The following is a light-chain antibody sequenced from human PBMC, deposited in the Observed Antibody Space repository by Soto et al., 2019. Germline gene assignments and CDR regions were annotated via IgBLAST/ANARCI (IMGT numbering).Light chain of an antibody. J-gene: IGLJ3*02. V-gene: IGLV6-57*02. Sequence: NFMLTQPHSVSESPGKTVTISCTGSSGNIASAYVQWYKQRPGTAPTTVIYEDNQRPSGVPDRFSGSIDSSSNSASLTISGLKTEDEADYYCQSYDSSNLDWVFGGGTKLTVL. CDR3: QSYDSSNLDWV. CDR1: SGNIASAY. CDR2: EDN.